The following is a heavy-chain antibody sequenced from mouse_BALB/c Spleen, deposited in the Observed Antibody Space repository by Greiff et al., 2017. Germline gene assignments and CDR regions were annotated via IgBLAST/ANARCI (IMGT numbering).Heavy chain of an antibody. J-gene: IGHJ2*01. V-gene: IGHV14-4*02. D-gene: IGHD2-4*01. Sequence: EVQLQQSGAELVRSGASVKLSCTASGFNIKDYYMHWVKQRPEQGLEWIGWIDPENGDTEYAPKFQGKATMTADTSSNTAYLQLSSLTSEDTAVYYCNMGYDYDLGFDYWGQGTTLTVSS. CDR2: IDPENGDT. CDR3: NMGYDYDLGFDY. CDR1: GFNIKDYY.